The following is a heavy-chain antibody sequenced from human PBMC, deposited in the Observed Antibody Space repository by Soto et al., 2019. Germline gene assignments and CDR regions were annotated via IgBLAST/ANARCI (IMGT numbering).Heavy chain of an antibody. Sequence: LSLTCAVSGYSISSGYYWGWIRQPPGKGLEWIGSIYHSGSTYYNPSLKSRVTISVDTSKNQSSLKLSSVTAADTAVYYCARVREWVTTVTTYYFDYWGQGTLVTVS. CDR3: ARVREWVTTVTTYYFDY. V-gene: IGHV4-38-2*01. CDR1: GYSISSGYY. J-gene: IGHJ4*02. D-gene: IGHD4-17*01. CDR2: IYHSGST.